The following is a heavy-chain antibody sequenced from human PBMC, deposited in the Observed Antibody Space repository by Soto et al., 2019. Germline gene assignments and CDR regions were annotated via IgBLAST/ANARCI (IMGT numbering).Heavy chain of an antibody. CDR1: GFTFSSYA. D-gene: IGHD6-6*01. CDR3: AKDSKELVLGYYYYGMDV. CDR2: ISGSGGST. Sequence: EVQLLESGGGLVQPGGSLRLSCAASGFTFSSYAMSWVRQAPGKGLEWVSAISGSGGSTYYADSVKGGFTISRDNSKNTLYLQMNSLRAEDTAVYYCAKDSKELVLGYYYYGMDVWGQGTTVTVSS. J-gene: IGHJ6*02. V-gene: IGHV3-23*01.